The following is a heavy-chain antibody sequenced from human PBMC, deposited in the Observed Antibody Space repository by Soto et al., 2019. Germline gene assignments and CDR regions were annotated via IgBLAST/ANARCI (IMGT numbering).Heavy chain of an antibody. Sequence: PGGSLRLSCAASGFTFSSYAMSWVRQAPGKGLERVSAISGSGGSTYYADSVKGRFTISRDNSKNTLYLQMNSLRAEDTAVYYCAKELWSGYYYYYMDVWGKGTTVTVSS. CDR3: AKELWSGYYYYYMDV. V-gene: IGHV3-23*01. J-gene: IGHJ6*03. D-gene: IGHD3-3*01. CDR2: ISGSGGST. CDR1: GFTFSSYA.